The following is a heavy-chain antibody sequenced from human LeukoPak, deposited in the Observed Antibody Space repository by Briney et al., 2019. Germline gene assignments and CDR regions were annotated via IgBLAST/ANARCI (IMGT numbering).Heavy chain of an antibody. CDR1: GFTFSSYW. D-gene: IGHD3-3*01. V-gene: IGHV3-7*01. CDR3: AREPTITIFGVVITNDAFDI. CDR2: IKQDGSEK. J-gene: IGHJ3*02. Sequence: PGGCLRLSCAASGFTFSSYWMSWVRQAPGKRLEWVANIKQDGSEKYYVDSVTGRFTISRDNAKNSLYLQMNSLRAEDTAVYYCAREPTITIFGVVITNDAFDIWGQGTMVTVSS.